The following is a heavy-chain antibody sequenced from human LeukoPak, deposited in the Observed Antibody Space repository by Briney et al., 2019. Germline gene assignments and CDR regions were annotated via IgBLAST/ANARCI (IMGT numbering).Heavy chain of an antibody. J-gene: IGHJ3*02. CDR3: ARGNWAYDSSGYSAFDI. V-gene: IGHV5-51*01. D-gene: IGHD3-22*01. CDR2: IYPGDSEI. CDR1: GYSFTSYW. Sequence: GESLKISCQGSGYSFTSYWIGWVRQMPGKGLEWMGIIYPGDSEIRNSPSFQGQVTISADKSISTAYLQWSSLKASDTAMYYCARGNWAYDSSGYSAFDIWGQGTMVTVSS.